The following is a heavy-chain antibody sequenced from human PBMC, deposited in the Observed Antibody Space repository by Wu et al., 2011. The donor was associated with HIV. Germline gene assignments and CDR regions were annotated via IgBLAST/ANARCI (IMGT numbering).Heavy chain of an antibody. Sequence: QEPXVQSGAELKKPGASVKVSCKASGYIFTGYYMHWVRQAPGQGLEWMGWINPNSGATVYAQNFKGRVTMTRDTSSSTAYMELSRLRSDDTAVYYCARDLVVVAAAGHSPYDYWGQGTLVTVSS. V-gene: IGHV1-2*02. CDR1: GYIFTGYY. D-gene: IGHD6-13*01. CDR2: INPNSGAT. CDR3: ARDLVVVAAAGHSPYDY. J-gene: IGHJ4*02.